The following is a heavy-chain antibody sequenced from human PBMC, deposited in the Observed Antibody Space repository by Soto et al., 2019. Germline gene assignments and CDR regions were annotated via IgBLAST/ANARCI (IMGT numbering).Heavy chain of an antibody. CDR1: EFSFSSSW. CDR3: VTGWSEY. Sequence: EVQLVESGGGLVQPGGSLRLSCVVSEFSFSSSWMHWVRQGPGKGLVWVSRINSDGSYINYADSVKGRFTTSRDNAKNKLYLQMNSLRVADTALYYCVTGWSEYWGQGALVTVSS. CDR2: INSDGSYI. J-gene: IGHJ4*02. V-gene: IGHV3-74*01. D-gene: IGHD2-15*01.